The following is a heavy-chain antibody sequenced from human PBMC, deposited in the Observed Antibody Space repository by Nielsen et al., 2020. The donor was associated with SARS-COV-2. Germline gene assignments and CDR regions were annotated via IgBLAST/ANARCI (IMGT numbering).Heavy chain of an antibody. V-gene: IGHV3-13*04. D-gene: IGHD6-19*01. Sequence: GGSLRLSCAASGFTFSSYDMHWVRQATGKGLEWVSAIGTAGDTYYPGSVKGRFTISRENAKNSLYLQMNSLRAGDTAVYYCAREQWLVRSRGYYFDYWGQGTLVTVSS. J-gene: IGHJ4*02. CDR2: IGTAGDT. CDR1: GFTFSSYD. CDR3: AREQWLVRSRGYYFDY.